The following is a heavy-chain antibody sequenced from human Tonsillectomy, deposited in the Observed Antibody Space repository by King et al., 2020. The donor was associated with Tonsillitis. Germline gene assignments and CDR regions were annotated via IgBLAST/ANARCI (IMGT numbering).Heavy chain of an antibody. CDR1: GFTFSSYW. D-gene: IGHD3-22*01. V-gene: IGHV3-7*01. Sequence: VQLVESGGGLVQPGGSLRLSCAASGFTFSSYWMSWVRXAPGKGLEWVAXIKQDGSXKYYVDSVKGRLTISRDNAKNSLYLQMNSLRAEDTAVYYCARDYYDSSGYFNYYGMDVWGQGTTVTVSS. CDR2: IKQDGSXK. CDR3: ARDYYDSSGYFNYYGMDV. J-gene: IGHJ6*02.